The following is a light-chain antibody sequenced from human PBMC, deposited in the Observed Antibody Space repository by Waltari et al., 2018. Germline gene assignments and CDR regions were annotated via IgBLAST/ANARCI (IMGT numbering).Light chain of an antibody. J-gene: IGKJ2*01. CDR3: QQYDSFSYT. V-gene: IGKV1-39*01. CDR1: HNIGTF. Sequence: DIQMTQSPVSLSASVGDTVTITCRASHNIGTFLSWYQQRPAKAPTVLIYAASTLQRGVPSRFSGSGSGTDFTLTIFSLQPEDFATYYCQQYDSFSYTFGQGTKLEIK. CDR2: AAS.